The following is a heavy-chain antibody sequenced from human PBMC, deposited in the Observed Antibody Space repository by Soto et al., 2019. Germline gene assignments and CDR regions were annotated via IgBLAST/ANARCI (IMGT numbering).Heavy chain of an antibody. Sequence: QITLKESGPTLVKPTQTLTLTCTFSGFSLTASPVAVGWIRQPPGKALEWLAIIYWDDSTHYFPSLNSRLTITKDTSKNQVVLIMTNMDPVDTATYYCVHRGRSSGFVRDNWFDPWGQGTLVTVSS. J-gene: IGHJ5*02. V-gene: IGHV2-5*02. CDR2: IYWDDST. CDR1: GFSLTASPVA. CDR3: VHRGRSSGFVRDNWFDP. D-gene: IGHD3-22*01.